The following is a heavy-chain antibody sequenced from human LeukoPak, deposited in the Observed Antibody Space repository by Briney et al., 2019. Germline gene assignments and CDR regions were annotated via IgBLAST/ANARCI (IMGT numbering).Heavy chain of an antibody. CDR3: AKDRYYDSSGSSFDY. Sequence: GGSLRLSCAASGFTFSSYAMSWVRQAPGKGLEWVPAISGSGGSTYYADSVKGRFTISRDNSKNTLYLQMNSLRAEDTAVYYCAKDRYYDSSGSSFDYWGQGTLVTVSS. CDR2: ISGSGGST. CDR1: GFTFSSYA. V-gene: IGHV3-23*01. J-gene: IGHJ4*02. D-gene: IGHD3-22*01.